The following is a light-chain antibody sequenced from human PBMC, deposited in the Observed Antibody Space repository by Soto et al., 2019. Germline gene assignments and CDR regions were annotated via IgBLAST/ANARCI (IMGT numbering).Light chain of an antibody. CDR3: QQYDKWPPL. V-gene: IGKV3-15*01. CDR2: GAT. J-gene: IGKJ5*01. CDR1: QSVGAN. Sequence: IVLTQSPGTLSVSPGGRAALSCRASQSVGANLAWYRQLPGQAPRLLIYGATTRATGIPARFSGSRSGTEFTLTISSLQSEDFALYYCQQYDKWPPLFGQGARLE.